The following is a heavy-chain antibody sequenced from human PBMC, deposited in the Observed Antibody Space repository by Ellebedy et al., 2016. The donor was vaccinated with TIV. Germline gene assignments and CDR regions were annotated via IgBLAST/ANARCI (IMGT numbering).Heavy chain of an antibody. CDR1: GFAVSSNY. V-gene: IGHV3-53*01. D-gene: IGHD2-21*02. CDR3: ASVSGDPPYFFDN. Sequence: GESLKISCAASGFAVSSNYMSWVRQAPGRGLEWVSTIYSSGGTYYADSVKGRFTISRDNSKNTLYLQMNSLRAEDTAVYYCASVSGDPPYFFDNWGQGTLVTVST. J-gene: IGHJ4*02. CDR2: IYSSGGT.